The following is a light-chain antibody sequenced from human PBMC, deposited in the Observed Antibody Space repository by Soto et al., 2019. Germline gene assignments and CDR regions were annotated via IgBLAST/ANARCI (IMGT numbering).Light chain of an antibody. V-gene: IGKV3-20*01. Sequence: EIVLTQSPGTLSLSPGERATLSFRASQSVSSSYLAWYQQKPGQAPRLLIYGASSRATGIPDRFSGSGSGTDFTLTISRLEPEDFAVYYCQQYGGSPLYTFGQGTKVDIK. CDR3: QQYGGSPLYT. CDR2: GAS. CDR1: QSVSSSY. J-gene: IGKJ2*01.